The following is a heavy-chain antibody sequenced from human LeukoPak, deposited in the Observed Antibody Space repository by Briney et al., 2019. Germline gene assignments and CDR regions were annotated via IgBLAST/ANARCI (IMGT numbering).Heavy chain of an antibody. CDR3: ARNGYYYYYYMDV. CDR1: GYTFTGYY. V-gene: IGHV1-2*02. D-gene: IGHD2-8*01. CDR2: INPNSGGT. Sequence: ASVKVSCKASGYTFTGYYMHWVRQAPGQGPEWMGWINPNSGGTNYAQKFQGRVTMTRDTSISTAYMELSRLRSDDTAVYYCARNGYYYYYYMDVWGKGTTVTVSS. J-gene: IGHJ6*03.